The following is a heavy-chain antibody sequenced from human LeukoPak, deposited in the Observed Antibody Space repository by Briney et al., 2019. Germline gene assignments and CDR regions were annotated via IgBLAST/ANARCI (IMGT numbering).Heavy chain of an antibody. CDR1: GCPFTNYW. J-gene: IGHJ4*02. CDR3: ARSAYSGYEFDY. D-gene: IGHD5-12*01. CDR2: IFPADSDT. V-gene: IGHV5-51*01. Sequence: GGSLEISCLGSGCPFTNYWIGWVRQLPGKGLGWMGIIFPADSDTRYSPSFQGQVTISADKSISNAYLQWSSLKASDTAMYYCARSAYSGYEFDYWGQGTLVTVSS.